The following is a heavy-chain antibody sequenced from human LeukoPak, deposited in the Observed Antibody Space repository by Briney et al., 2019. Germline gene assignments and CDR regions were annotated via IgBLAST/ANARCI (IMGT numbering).Heavy chain of an antibody. V-gene: IGHV3-13*01. CDR2: FGFAGDT. J-gene: IGHJ2*01. CDR3: VRGARPGDNLYFEL. Sequence: GGSLRLSCATSGFPFIAYDMHWVRHPPGKGQELDSSFGFAGDTYSHGDLKGRFIISRDYATNSLFLQMNSGKAGDTAVYFCVRGARPGDNLYFELWARGTVDSVS. CDR1: GFPFIAYD. D-gene: IGHD6-6*01.